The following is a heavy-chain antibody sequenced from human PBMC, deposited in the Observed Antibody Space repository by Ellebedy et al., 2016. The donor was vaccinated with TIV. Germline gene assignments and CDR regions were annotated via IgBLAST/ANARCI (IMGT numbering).Heavy chain of an antibody. CDR1: GFTFSSYS. V-gene: IGHV3-48*04. J-gene: IGHJ4*02. CDR3: ARDYDILTGYHDY. Sequence: GGSLRLXXAASGFTFSSYSMNWVRQAPGKGLEWVSYISSSSSTIYYADSVKGRFTISRDNAKNSLYLQMNSLRAEDTAVYYCARDYDILTGYHDYWGQGTLVTVSS. CDR2: ISSSSSTI. D-gene: IGHD3-9*01.